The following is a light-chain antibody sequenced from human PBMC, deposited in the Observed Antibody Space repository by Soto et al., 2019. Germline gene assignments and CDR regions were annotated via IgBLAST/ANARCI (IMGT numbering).Light chain of an antibody. CDR1: QSVDSTF. V-gene: IGKV3-20*01. Sequence: EIVLTQSPGSLSLSPGERATLSCRASQSVDSTFFAWYQKKPGQAPRLLMYVVSKRATGIPDRFSGSGSGTDFTLTISRLEPEDFAVDYCQQYMSSVTFGQGTRVEIK. CDR2: VVS. CDR3: QQYMSSVT. J-gene: IGKJ1*01.